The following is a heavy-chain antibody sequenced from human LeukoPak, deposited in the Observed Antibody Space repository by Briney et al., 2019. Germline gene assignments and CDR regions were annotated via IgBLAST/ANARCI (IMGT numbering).Heavy chain of an antibody. CDR1: GFTFSNAW. Sequence: GGSLRLSCAASGFTFSNAWMSWVRQAPGKGLEWVGRIKSKTDGGTTDYAAPVKGRFTISRDDSKNTLYVQMNSLRAEDTAVYYCANPPTVTSFDYWGQGTLVTVSS. D-gene: IGHD4-11*01. CDR2: IKSKTDGGTT. J-gene: IGHJ4*02. CDR3: ANPPTVTSFDY. V-gene: IGHV3-15*01.